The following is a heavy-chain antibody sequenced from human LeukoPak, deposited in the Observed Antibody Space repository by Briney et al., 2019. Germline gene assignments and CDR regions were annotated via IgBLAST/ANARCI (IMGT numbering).Heavy chain of an antibody. D-gene: IGHD2-15*01. V-gene: IGHV4-4*07. Sequence: SETLSLTCTVSGGSINGYFWSWIRHSAGKGLEWIGRIDTRGNTDHSPSLSSRVTMSKDASRNQFSLKLYSVSAADTAVYFCARSARVTPGSGYYFDSWGRGILVTVSS. CDR3: ARSARVTPGSGYYFDS. CDR1: GGSINGYF. J-gene: IGHJ4*02. CDR2: IDTRGNT.